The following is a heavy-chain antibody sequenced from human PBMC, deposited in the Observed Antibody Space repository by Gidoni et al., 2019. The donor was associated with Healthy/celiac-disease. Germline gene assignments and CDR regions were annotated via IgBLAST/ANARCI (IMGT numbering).Heavy chain of an antibody. CDR1: GYAFTSYD. V-gene: IGHV1-8*01. CDR3: ARGPNSRFLEWLLPDY. J-gene: IGHJ4*02. D-gene: IGHD3-3*01. Sequence: QVQLVQSGAEGKKPGASVKVSCKASGYAFTSYDINWVRQATGQGLEWMGWMNHNSGNTGYAQKFQGRVTMTRNTSMSTAYMELSSLRSEDTAVYYCARGPNSRFLEWLLPDYWGQGTLVTVSS. CDR2: MNHNSGNT.